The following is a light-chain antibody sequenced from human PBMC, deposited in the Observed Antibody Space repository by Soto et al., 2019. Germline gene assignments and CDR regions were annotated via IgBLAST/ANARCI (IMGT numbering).Light chain of an antibody. J-gene: IGKJ4*01. CDR2: CTS. CDR1: LDVSMW. V-gene: IGKV1-12*02. CDR3: QQYDSCPFT. Sequence: DIQMTPSPPSVSASVGDSVTITAREGLDVSMWLAWYQHKPARGPILLITCTSTLQRGVPSRFSGSGSGTDFTLTISGLQPEDFATYYCQQYDSCPFTFGRGTKVEFK.